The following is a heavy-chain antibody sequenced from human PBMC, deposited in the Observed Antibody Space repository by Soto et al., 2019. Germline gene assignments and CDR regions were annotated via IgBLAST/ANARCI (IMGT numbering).Heavy chain of an antibody. CDR2: ISSSSSYT. V-gene: IGHV3-21*04. CDR3: AKEILTGTFDY. J-gene: IGHJ4*02. Sequence: GVLRLSCAASGFTFSSYSMNWVRQAPGKGLEWVSSISSSSSYTYYADSVKGRFTISRDNSKNTLYLQMNSLRAEDTAVYYCAKEILTGTFDYWGQGTLVTVSS. CDR1: GFTFSSYS. D-gene: IGHD1-20*01.